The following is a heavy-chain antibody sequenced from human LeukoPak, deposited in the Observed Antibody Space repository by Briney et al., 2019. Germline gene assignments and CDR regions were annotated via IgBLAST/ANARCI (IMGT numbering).Heavy chain of an antibody. CDR3: AKLHTSGWTSDY. CDR1: GFTFGTYW. CDR2: IDGDGSTT. D-gene: IGHD6-19*01. V-gene: IGHV3-74*01. Sequence: GGSLRLSCAASGFTFGTYWMHWVRQAPGKGLVWVSRIDGDGSTTAYADSVKGRFTISRDNAKNTLYLQMNSLSAEDTAVYYCAKLHTSGWTSDYWGQGTLVTVSS. J-gene: IGHJ4*02.